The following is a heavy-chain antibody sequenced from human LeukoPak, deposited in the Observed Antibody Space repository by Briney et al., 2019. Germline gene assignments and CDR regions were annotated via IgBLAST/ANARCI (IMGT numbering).Heavy chain of an antibody. CDR2: IRYDGSNK. D-gene: IGHD3-22*01. CDR1: GFTFSSYG. CDR3: AKDMDSSGYYYSFDY. J-gene: IGHJ4*02. V-gene: IGHV3-30*02. Sequence: TGGSLRLSCAASGFTFSSYGMHWVRQAPGKGLEWVAFIRYDGSNKYYADSVKGRFTISRDKSKNTLYLQRNSLRAEDTAVYYCAKDMDSSGYYYSFDYWGQGTLVTVSS.